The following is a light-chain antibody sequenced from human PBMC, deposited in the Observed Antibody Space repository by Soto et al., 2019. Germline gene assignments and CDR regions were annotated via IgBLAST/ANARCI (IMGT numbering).Light chain of an antibody. CDR3: QQYGSSPST. V-gene: IGKV3-20*01. Sequence: EIGLTQSPGTLSLSPGERATLSCRASQSVRSSYLAWYQQKPGQAPRLLIYGASSRATGIPDRFSGSGSGTDFTLTISRLEPEDFAGYYCQQYGSSPSTFGGGTKVEIK. J-gene: IGKJ4*01. CDR1: QSVRSSY. CDR2: GAS.